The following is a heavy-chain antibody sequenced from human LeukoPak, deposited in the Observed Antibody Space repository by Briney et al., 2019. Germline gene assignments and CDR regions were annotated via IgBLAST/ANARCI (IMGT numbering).Heavy chain of an antibody. D-gene: IGHD6-19*01. CDR2: INQVTSVK. V-gene: IGHV3-7*01. CDR1: GFKFNDYW. CDR3: ARERSGAYERWLDY. J-gene: IGHJ4*02. Sequence: GGSLSLSCAASGFKFNDYWTTWVRQAPGKGLEWVAHINQVTSVKKYVDSVKGRFTISRENAKSSMDLQMDSLRPEDTAVYYCARERSGAYERWLDYWGQGTLVTVSS.